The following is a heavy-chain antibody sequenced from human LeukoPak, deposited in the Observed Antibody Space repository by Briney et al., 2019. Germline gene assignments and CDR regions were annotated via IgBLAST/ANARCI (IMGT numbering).Heavy chain of an antibody. J-gene: IGHJ6*03. Sequence: GESLKISCKGSGYSFTNYWIGWVRQMPGKGLEWMGIIYPGDSDTRYSPSFQGRVTISADKSISTAYLQWSSLKASDTAMYYCARQAVAGYYYYYMDVWGKGTTVTVSS. CDR2: IYPGDSDT. V-gene: IGHV5-51*01. D-gene: IGHD6-19*01. CDR1: GYSFTNYW. CDR3: ARQAVAGYYYYYMDV.